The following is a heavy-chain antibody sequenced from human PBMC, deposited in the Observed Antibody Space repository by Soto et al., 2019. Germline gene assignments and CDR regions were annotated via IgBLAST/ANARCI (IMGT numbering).Heavy chain of an antibody. CDR3: ARHGSGSYQNWFDP. Sequence: PSETLSLTCTVSGGSISSYYWSWSRQPPGKGLEWIGYIYYSGSTNYNPSLKSRVTISVDTSKNQFSLKLSSVTAADTAVYYCARHGSGSYQNWFDPWGQGTLVTVSS. CDR2: IYYSGST. D-gene: IGHD3-10*01. J-gene: IGHJ5*02. V-gene: IGHV4-59*08. CDR1: GGSISSYY.